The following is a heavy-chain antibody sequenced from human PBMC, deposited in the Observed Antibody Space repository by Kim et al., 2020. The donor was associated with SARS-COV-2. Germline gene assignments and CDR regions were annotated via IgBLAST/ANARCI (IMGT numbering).Heavy chain of an antibody. D-gene: IGHD3-16*01. V-gene: IGHV3-48*02. Sequence: NTVYYADSVKGRFTISRDNAKNSLYLQMNSLRDEDTAVYYCARDFYEGGNWGQGTLVTVSS. J-gene: IGHJ4*02. CDR2: NTV. CDR3: ARDFYEGGN.